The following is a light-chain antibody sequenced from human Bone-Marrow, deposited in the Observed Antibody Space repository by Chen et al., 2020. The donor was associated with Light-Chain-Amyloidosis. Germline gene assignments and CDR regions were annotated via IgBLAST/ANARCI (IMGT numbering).Light chain of an antibody. CDR2: WAS. V-gene: IGKV4-1*01. Sequence: DIVMTQSPDSLAVSLGERATINCKSSQSVLYSSNNNNYLAWYQHKPGQPPKLLIYWASTRQFGVPDRFSGSGSGTDFTLTISSLQAEDVAVYYCQQYYSTPITFGQGTRLEI. CDR1: QSVLYSSNNNNY. J-gene: IGKJ5*01. CDR3: QQYYSTPIT.